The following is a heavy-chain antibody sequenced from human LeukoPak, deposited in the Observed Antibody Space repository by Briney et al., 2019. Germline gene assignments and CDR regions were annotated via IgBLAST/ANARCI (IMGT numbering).Heavy chain of an antibody. CDR1: RFTFSSYS. D-gene: IGHD6-19*01. CDR2: TLLVGSNK. J-gene: IGHJ6*02. Sequence: GGSLRDSCAAPRFTFSSYSIYRVCPGPRKRLWRGAVTLLVGSNKYYADSVKGRFTISRDNSKNTLYLQMNSLRAEDTAVYYCAKDVSSGWYNYYYYGMDVWGQGTTVTVCS. CDR3: AKDVSSGWYNYYYYGMDV. V-gene: IGHV3-30*18.